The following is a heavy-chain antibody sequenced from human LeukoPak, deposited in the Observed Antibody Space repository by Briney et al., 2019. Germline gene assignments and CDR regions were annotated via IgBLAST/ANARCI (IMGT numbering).Heavy chain of an antibody. CDR2: IRSKAYGGTT. Sequence: GGSLRLSCTASGFTFGDYAMSWVRQAPVKGLEWVGFIRSKAYGGTTEYAASVKGRFTISRDDSKSIAYLQMNSLKTEDTAVYYCTSNYYDSSGYPIAYYFDYWGQGTLVTVSS. CDR3: TSNYYDSSGYPIAYYFDY. D-gene: IGHD3-22*01. J-gene: IGHJ4*02. V-gene: IGHV3-49*04. CDR1: GFTFGDYA.